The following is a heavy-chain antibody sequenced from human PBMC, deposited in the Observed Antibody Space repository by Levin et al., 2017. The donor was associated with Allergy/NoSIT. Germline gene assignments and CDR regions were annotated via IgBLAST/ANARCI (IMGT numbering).Heavy chain of an antibody. V-gene: IGHV3-7*01. J-gene: IGHJ3*02. CDR1: GFTFSSYW. CDR2: MKQDGTDK. Sequence: ASVKVSCVVSGFTFSSYWMSWVRQAPGKGLEWVANMKQDGTDKYYVDSVKGRFTISRDNAKNSLYLQMNSLRAEDTAVYYCARGLPYFDIWGQGTMVTVSS. CDR3: ARGLPYFDI.